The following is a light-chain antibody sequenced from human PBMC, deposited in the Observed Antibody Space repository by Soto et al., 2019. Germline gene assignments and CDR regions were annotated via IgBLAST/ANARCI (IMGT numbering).Light chain of an antibody. CDR1: TGPVTSGHY. V-gene: IGLV7-46*01. J-gene: IGLJ3*02. Sequence: QAVVTQEPSLTVSPGGTVPPTCGSSTGPVTSGHYPYWFPQKPGQAPRTLIYDTSNKHSWTPARFSGSLLGGKAALTLSGAQPEDEAEYYCLLSYSGPWVFGGGTKVTVL. CDR3: LLSYSGPWV. CDR2: DTS.